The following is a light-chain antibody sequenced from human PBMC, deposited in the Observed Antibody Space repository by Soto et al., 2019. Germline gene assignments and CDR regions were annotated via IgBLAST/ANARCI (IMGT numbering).Light chain of an antibody. Sequence: IQLTQSTSTLSASVGDRVTITCRASQSISSWLAWYQQKPGKAPKLLIYDASSLESGVPSRFSGSGSGAEFTLTISSLQPDDFATYYCQQYNSYWTFGQGTKVDIK. CDR1: QSISSW. CDR3: QQYNSYWT. V-gene: IGKV1-5*01. CDR2: DAS. J-gene: IGKJ1*01.